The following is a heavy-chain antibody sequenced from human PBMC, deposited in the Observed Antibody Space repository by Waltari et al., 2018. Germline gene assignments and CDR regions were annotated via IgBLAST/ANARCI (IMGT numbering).Heavy chain of an antibody. CDR1: GATFRSCP. Sequence: QVQLVQSGAEVKKPGSSVKVSCKASGATFRSCPISWVRQAPGQGLEWMGRIIPICGTANYAQKFQGRVTITADKSTSTAYMELSSLRSEDTAVYYCAREPSGYSNYVYYFDYWGQGTLVTVSS. V-gene: IGHV1-69*08. CDR3: AREPSGYSNYVYYFDY. J-gene: IGHJ4*02. D-gene: IGHD4-4*01. CDR2: IIPICGTA.